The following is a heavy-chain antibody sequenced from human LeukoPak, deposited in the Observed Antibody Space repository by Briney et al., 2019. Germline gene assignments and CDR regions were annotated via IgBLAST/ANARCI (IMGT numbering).Heavy chain of an antibody. CDR3: ARDRYYDSSGYYYGVYYYYGMDV. Sequence: ASVKVSCKTSGYTFTGYYMHWVRQAPGQGLEWMGWINPNSGGTNYAQKFQGRVTMTRDTSISTAYMELSRLGSDDTAVYYCARDRYYDSSGYYYGVYYYYGMDVWGQGTTVTVSS. J-gene: IGHJ6*02. V-gene: IGHV1-2*02. D-gene: IGHD3-22*01. CDR1: GYTFTGYY. CDR2: INPNSGGT.